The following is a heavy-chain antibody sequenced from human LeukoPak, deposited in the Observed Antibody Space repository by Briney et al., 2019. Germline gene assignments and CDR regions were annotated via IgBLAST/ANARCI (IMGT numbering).Heavy chain of an antibody. CDR3: ARGPPNWGYDY. V-gene: IGHV1-8*01. Sequence: APVKVSCKASGYTFTSYDFNWVRQAAGQRPEWMGWMSPNSGDTGYAQKFQDRVTMTRNTSISTAYMELSSLRSDDTAAYYCARGPPNWGYDYWGPGTLVTVSS. D-gene: IGHD7-27*01. CDR1: GYTFTSYD. J-gene: IGHJ4*02. CDR2: MSPNSGDT.